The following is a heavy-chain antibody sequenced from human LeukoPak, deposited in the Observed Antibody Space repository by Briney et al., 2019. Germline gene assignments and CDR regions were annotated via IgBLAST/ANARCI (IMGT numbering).Heavy chain of an antibody. D-gene: IGHD2-21*01. CDR1: GLTFSSYT. Sequence: GGSLRLSCAASGLTFSSYTMSWVRQAPGKGLEWVSAISGSGGTTYHADSVKGRFTISRDISKNTLYLQMISLRAEDTAVYYCAKGLIAWYAFDIWGQGTMVTVSS. J-gene: IGHJ3*02. V-gene: IGHV3-23*01. CDR2: ISGSGGTT. CDR3: AKGLIAWYAFDI.